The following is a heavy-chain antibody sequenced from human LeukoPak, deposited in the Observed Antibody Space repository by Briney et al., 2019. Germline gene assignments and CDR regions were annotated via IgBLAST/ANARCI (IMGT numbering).Heavy chain of an antibody. CDR3: ARLVSRNSYGHKGVFDY. Sequence: PSETLSLTCTVSGYSISSGYYWGWIRQPPGKGLEWIGSIYHSGSTYYNPSLKSRVTISVDTSKNQFSLKLSSVTAADTALYYCARLVSRNSYGHKGVFDYWGQGTLVTVSS. V-gene: IGHV4-38-2*02. CDR2: IYHSGST. J-gene: IGHJ4*02. CDR1: GYSISSGYY. D-gene: IGHD5-18*01.